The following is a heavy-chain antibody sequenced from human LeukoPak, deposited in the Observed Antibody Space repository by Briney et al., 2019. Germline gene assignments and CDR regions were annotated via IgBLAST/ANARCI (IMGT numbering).Heavy chain of an antibody. V-gene: IGHV1-2*02. CDR1: GYTFTGYY. D-gene: IGHD6-13*01. CDR2: INPNSGGT. CDR3: ARDLSGYSSSWYQRDY. Sequence: ASVKVSCKASGYTFTGYYMHWVRQAPGQGLEWMGWINPNSGGTNYAQKSQGRVTMTRDTSISTAYMELSRLRSDDTAVYYCARDLSGYSSSWYQRDYWGQGTLVTVSS. J-gene: IGHJ4*02.